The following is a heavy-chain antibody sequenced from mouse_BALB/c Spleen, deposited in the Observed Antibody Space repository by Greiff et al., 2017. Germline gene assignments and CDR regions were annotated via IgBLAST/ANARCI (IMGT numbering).Heavy chain of an antibody. CDR1: GYTFTSYW. D-gene: IGHD1-1*01. J-gene: IGHJ1*01. CDR3: TRRVCYGSSYGYFDV. CDR2: IYPGNSDT. V-gene: IGHV1-5*01. Sequence: EVQLQQSGTVLARPGASVKMSCKASGYTFTSYWMHWVKQRPGQGLEWIGAIYPGNSDTSYNQKFKGKAKLTAVTSTSTAYMELSSLTNEDSAVYYCTRRVCYGSSYGYFDVWGAGTTVTVSA.